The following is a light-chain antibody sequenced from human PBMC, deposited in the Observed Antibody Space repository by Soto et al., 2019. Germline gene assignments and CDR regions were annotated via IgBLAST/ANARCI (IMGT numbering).Light chain of an antibody. CDR2: AAS. CDR1: QSISSY. Sequence: DVQMAQSPSSRSASVGDRVTITCRASQSISSYLSWYQQKPGQAPKLLIYAASTLQSGVPSRFSGSRSGPDFTLPISSLQPEDFATYYCQQSYSSPPTFGQGTKVDIK. J-gene: IGKJ1*01. CDR3: QQSYSSPPT. V-gene: IGKV1-39*01.